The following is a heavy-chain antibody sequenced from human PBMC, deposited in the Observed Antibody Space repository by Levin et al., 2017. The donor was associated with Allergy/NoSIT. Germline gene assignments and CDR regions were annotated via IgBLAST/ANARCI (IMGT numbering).Heavy chain of an antibody. CDR1: GFTFSSYA. V-gene: IGHV3-23*01. D-gene: IGHD6-19*01. CDR2: ISGSGGST. Sequence: TGGSLRLSCAASGFTFSSYAMSWVRQAPGKGLEWVSAISGSGGSTYYADSVKGRFTISRDNSKNTLYLQMNSLRAEDTAVYYCAKDIAVAGNGVTMFDYWGQGTLVTVSS. J-gene: IGHJ4*02. CDR3: AKDIAVAGNGVTMFDY.